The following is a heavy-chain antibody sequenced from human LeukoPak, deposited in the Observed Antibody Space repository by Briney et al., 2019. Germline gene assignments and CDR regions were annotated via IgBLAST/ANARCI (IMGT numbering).Heavy chain of an antibody. CDR1: GGSISSGGYY. CDR2: IYYSGST. J-gene: IGHJ5*02. V-gene: IGHV4-31*03. Sequence: SQTLSLTCTVSGGSISSGGYYWSWIRKHPGKGLEWIGYIYYSGSTYYNPSLKSRVTISVDTSKNQFSLKLSSVTAADTAVYYCARDSVAGTGNWFDPWGQGTLVTVSS. CDR3: ARDSVAGTGNWFDP. D-gene: IGHD6-19*01.